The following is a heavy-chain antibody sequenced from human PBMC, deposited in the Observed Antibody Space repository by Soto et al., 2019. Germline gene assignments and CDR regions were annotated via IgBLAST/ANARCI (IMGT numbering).Heavy chain of an antibody. D-gene: IGHD3-10*01. CDR2: ISAYNGNT. CDR1: GYTFTSYG. J-gene: IGHJ6*02. CDR3: ASYYYGSGSYYSSYGMDV. Sequence: QVQLVQSGAEVKKPGASVKVSCKASGYTFTSYGISWVRQAPGQGLEWMGWISAYNGNTNYAQKLQGRVTMTTDTSTSTAYMELRSLRSDDTAVYYCASYYYGSGSYYSSYGMDVWGQGTTVTVSS. V-gene: IGHV1-18*01.